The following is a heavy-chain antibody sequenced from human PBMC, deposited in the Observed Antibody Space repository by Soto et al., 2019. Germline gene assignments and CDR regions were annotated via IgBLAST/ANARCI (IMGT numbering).Heavy chain of an antibody. CDR2: IKQDGSEK. Sequence: PGGSLRLSCAASGFSFSSYWMSWLRQAPGKGPEWVASIKQDGSEKYYMDSVKGRFTFYKDNVRDSVYLQMNSLRVEDTAVYYCAREVRATFDPWGQGTQVTVSS. CDR3: AREVRATFDP. J-gene: IGHJ5*02. V-gene: IGHV3-7*01. CDR1: GFSFSSYW. D-gene: IGHD1-26*01.